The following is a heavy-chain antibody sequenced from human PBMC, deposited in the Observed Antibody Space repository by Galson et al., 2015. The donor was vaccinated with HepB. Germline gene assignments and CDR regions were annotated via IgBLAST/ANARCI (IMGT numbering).Heavy chain of an antibody. V-gene: IGHV1-24*01. J-gene: IGHJ6*03. CDR1: GYTLTELS. Sequence: SVKVSCKVSGYTLTELSMHWVRQAPGKGLEWMGGFDPEDGETIYAQKFQGRVTMTEDTSTDTAYLELSSLRSEDTAVYYCATGATVVTPYYYYYMDVWGKGTTVTVSS. CDR3: ATGATVVTPYYYYYMDV. D-gene: IGHD4-23*01. CDR2: FDPEDGET.